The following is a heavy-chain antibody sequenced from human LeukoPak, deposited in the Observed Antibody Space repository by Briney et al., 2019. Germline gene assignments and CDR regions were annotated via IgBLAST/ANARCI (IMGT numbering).Heavy chain of an antibody. D-gene: IGHD3-10*01. CDR3: AREFTMVRGVIRRAHFDY. CDR1: GGSISSSNW. J-gene: IGHJ4*02. CDR2: IYHSGST. V-gene: IGHV4-4*02. Sequence: PSETLSLTCAVSGGSISSSNWWSWVRQPPGKGLEWIGEIYHSGSTNYNPSLKSRVTISVDKSKNQFSLKLGSVTAADTAVYYCAREFTMVRGVIRRAHFDYWGQGTLVTVSS.